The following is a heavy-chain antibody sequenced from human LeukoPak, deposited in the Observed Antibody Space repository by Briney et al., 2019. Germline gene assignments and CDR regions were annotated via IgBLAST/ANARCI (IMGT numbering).Heavy chain of an antibody. Sequence: PSETLSLTCAVYGGSFSGYYWSWIRQPPGKGLEWIGEINDSGSTNYNPSLKSRVIISVDTSKNQFSLKLSSVTAADTAVYYCARGKGNPNSYNWFDPWGQGTLVTVSS. CDR3: ARGKGNPNSYNWFDP. J-gene: IGHJ5*02. V-gene: IGHV4-34*01. CDR2: INDSGST. D-gene: IGHD1-14*01. CDR1: GGSFSGYY.